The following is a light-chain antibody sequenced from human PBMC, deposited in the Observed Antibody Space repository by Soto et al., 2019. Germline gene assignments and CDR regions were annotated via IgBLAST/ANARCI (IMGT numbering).Light chain of an antibody. CDR3: QQTYSTPYT. CDR2: TSG. V-gene: IGKV1-39*01. J-gene: IGKJ2*01. Sequence: IQMTQSPYSLSASVGDRVTITCRASQRITTYLNWYQQKPGEASKLLISTSGTLQRGVPSRFSGSESGTDFTLTITALRSEDFATYFCQQTYSTPYTFDEGTKLEI. CDR1: QRITTY.